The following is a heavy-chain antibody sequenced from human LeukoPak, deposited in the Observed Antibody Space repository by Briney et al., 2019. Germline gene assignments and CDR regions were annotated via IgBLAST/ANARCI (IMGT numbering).Heavy chain of an antibody. J-gene: IGHJ3*02. CDR2: TYYSGST. Sequence: SETLSLTCAVSGGSISSYYWSWIRQPPGKGLGWIGYTYYSGSTNYNPSLKSRVTISVDTSKNQFSRKLSSVTAADTAVYYCARGDSGSYYLSAFDIWGQGTMVTVSS. CDR3: ARGDSGSYYLSAFDI. D-gene: IGHD1-26*01. V-gene: IGHV4-59*01. CDR1: GGSISSYY.